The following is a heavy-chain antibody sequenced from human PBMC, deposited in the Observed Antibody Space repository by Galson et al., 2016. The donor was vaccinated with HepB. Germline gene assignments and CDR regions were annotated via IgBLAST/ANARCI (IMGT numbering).Heavy chain of an antibody. D-gene: IGHD1-26*01. CDR2: ISRSGDRR. V-gene: IGHV3-23*01. CDR1: GFPFNNYG. J-gene: IGHJ6*04. CDR3: VQGSTAPAV. Sequence: SLRLSCAASGFPFNNYGMTWVRQAPGKGLEVAASISRSGDRRDYSDSVKGRFTISRDNSKNTLSLQMNSQRVDDTAVYYCVQGSTAPAVWGKGTTVTVSS.